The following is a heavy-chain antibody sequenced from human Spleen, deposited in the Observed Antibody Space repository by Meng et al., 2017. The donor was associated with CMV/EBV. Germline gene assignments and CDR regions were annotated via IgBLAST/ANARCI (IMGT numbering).Heavy chain of an antibody. J-gene: IGHJ4*02. CDR1: GFTFSGYE. D-gene: IGHD3-22*01. CDR3: AKDAARQYYDSSGYYFDY. CDR2: ISSSGNIK. Sequence: GGSLRLSCVVSGFTFSGYEMNWVRLAPGKGLEWVSYISSSGNIKYYADSVKGQFTISRDNARNSLYLQMNSLRVEDTAVYFCAKDAARQYYDSSGYYFDYWGLGTLVTVSS. V-gene: IGHV3-48*03.